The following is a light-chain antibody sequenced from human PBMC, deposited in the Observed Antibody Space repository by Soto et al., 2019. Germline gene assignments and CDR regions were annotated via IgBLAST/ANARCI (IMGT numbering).Light chain of an antibody. CDR3: QQSYSTPLALT. V-gene: IGKV1-39*01. CDR1: QSISSY. CDR2: AAS. J-gene: IGKJ4*01. Sequence: DIQMTQSPSSLSASVGDRVTITCRASQSISSYLNWYRQKPGKAPKLLIYAASSLQSGVPSRFSGSGSGTDFTLTISSLQPEDFATYYCQQSYSTPLALTFGGGTKVEIK.